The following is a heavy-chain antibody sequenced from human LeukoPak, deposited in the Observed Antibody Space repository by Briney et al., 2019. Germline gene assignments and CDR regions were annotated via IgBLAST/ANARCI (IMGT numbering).Heavy chain of an antibody. Sequence: PSETLSLTCTVSGGSISSYYWSWIRQPAGKGLEWIGRIYTSGSTNYNPSLKSRVTMSVDTSKNQFSLKLSSATAADTAVYYCAREGSAYYYGSAEFDPWGQGTLVTVSS. CDR3: AREGSAYYYGSAEFDP. J-gene: IGHJ5*02. D-gene: IGHD3-10*01. CDR2: IYTSGST. CDR1: GGSISSYY. V-gene: IGHV4-4*07.